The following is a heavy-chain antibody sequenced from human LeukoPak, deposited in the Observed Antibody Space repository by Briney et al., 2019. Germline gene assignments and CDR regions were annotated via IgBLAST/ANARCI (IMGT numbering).Heavy chain of an antibody. D-gene: IGHD3-22*01. V-gene: IGHV1-2*02. J-gene: IGHJ6*03. Sequence: ASVKVSCKASGYTFTGYYMHWVRQAPGQGLEWMGWINPNSGGTNYAQKFQGRVTMTRDTSISTAYMELSRLTSDDTAVYYCARDTPSGDYDSSGYYDYYYMDVWGKGTTVTVSS. CDR1: GYTFTGYY. CDR2: INPNSGGT. CDR3: ARDTPSGDYDSSGYYDYYYMDV.